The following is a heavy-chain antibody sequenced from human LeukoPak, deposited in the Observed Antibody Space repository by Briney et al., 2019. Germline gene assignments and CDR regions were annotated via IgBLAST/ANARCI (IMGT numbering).Heavy chain of an antibody. V-gene: IGHV1-2*02. Sequence: ASVKVSCKASGYTFIGYYIYWVRQAPGQGLEWLGWINPNSGGTNYAQKFQGRVTMTRDTSISTAYMELSRLRSDDTAVYYCARDPRSVGSGGYSGMDVWGQGTTVTVSS. CDR1: GYTFIGYY. CDR3: ARDPRSVGSGGYSGMDV. CDR2: INPNSGGT. J-gene: IGHJ6*02. D-gene: IGHD3-10*01.